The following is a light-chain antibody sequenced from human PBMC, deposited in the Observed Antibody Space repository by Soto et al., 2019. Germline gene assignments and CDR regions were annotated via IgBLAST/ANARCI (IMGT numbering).Light chain of an antibody. CDR2: SAS. Sequence: DLQMTQSPSSLSASVGDRVTITCRASESISTFLNWYQQKPGKAPKLLIFSASGLQSGVPSTFSGSGSGADFSLTISSLQPEDFATYYCQQTYSSPWTFGQGTKVEIK. V-gene: IGKV1-39*01. J-gene: IGKJ1*01. CDR3: QQTYSSPWT. CDR1: ESISTF.